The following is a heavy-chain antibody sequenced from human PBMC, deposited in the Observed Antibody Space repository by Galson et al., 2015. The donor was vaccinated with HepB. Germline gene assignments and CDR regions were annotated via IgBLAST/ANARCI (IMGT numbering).Heavy chain of an antibody. V-gene: IGHV3-30-3*01. J-gene: IGHJ4*02. CDR3: AREVEQLGVYAFDY. D-gene: IGHD6-6*01. CDR2: ISYDGSNK. Sequence: SLRLSCAASGFTFSSYAMHWVRQAPGKGLEWVAVISYDGSNKYYADSVKGRFTISRDNSKNTLYLQMNSLRAEDTAVYYCAREVEQLGVYAFDYWGQGTLVTVSS. CDR1: GFTFSSYA.